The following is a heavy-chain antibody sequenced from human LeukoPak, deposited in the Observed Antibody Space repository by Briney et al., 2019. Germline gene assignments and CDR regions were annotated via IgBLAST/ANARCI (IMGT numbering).Heavy chain of an antibody. D-gene: IGHD2-15*01. CDR1: GFTFSSYA. J-gene: IGHJ4*02. CDR2: IWYDGSNK. V-gene: IGHV3-33*08. Sequence: GGSLRLSCAASGFTFSSYAMSWVRQAPGKGLEWVAVIWYDGSNKYYADSVKGRFTISRDNSKNTLYLQMNSLRAEDTAVYYCARVSIDCSGGSCYHRPDYWGQGTLVTVSS. CDR3: ARVSIDCSGGSCYHRPDY.